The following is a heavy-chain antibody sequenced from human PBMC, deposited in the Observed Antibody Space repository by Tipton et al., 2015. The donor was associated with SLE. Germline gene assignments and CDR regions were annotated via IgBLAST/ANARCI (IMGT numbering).Heavy chain of an antibody. CDR3: ARGVGFYDPLAAFDI. J-gene: IGHJ3*02. CDR1: GFTFSSYW. CDR2: IKQDGSEK. V-gene: IGHV3-7*03. Sequence: SLRLSCAASGFTFSSYWMSWVRQAPGKGLEWVANIKQDGSEKYYVDSVKGRFTISRDNAKNSLYLQMNSLRAEDTAVYYCARGVGFYDPLAAFDIWGQGTMVTVSS. D-gene: IGHD3-22*01.